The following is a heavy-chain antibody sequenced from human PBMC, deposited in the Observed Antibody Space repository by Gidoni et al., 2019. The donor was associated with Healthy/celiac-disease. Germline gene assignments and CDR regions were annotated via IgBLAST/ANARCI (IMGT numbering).Heavy chain of an antibody. CDR2: RWYDGSNK. CDR1: GFTFSSYG. CDR3: ARDTVDTAMVLDY. J-gene: IGHJ4*02. Sequence: QVQLVESGGGVVQPGRSLRLSCAASGFTFSSYGMHWVRQAPGKGLEWVAVRWYDGSNKYYADSVKGRFTISRDNSKNTLYLQMNSLRAEDTAVYYCARDTVDTAMVLDYWGQGTLVTVSS. V-gene: IGHV3-33*01. D-gene: IGHD5-18*01.